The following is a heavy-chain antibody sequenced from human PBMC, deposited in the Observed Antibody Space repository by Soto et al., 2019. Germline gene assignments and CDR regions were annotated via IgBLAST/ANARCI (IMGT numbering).Heavy chain of an antibody. J-gene: IGHJ4*02. Sequence: PAETLSPTCSVSGGSVSDTTYYWSWIRQPPGKRLEWIGYVYYSGTTNYNPSLKSRVTISVDLSKNRFSLRLSSVTTADTALYYCARTTAVPNTLRSRYFFDYWGQGTLVTVSS. CDR2: VYYSGTT. CDR1: GGSVSDTTYY. CDR3: ARTTAVPNTLRSRYFFDY. V-gene: IGHV4-61*01. D-gene: IGHD4-17*01.